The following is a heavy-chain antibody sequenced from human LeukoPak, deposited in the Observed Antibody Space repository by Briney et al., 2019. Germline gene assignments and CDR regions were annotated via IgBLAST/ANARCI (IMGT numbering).Heavy chain of an antibody. CDR2: ISGSSNYI. CDR3: AREPSGWYLDY. V-gene: IGHV3-21*01. J-gene: IGHJ4*02. D-gene: IGHD6-19*01. CDR1: GFTFSDYS. Sequence: GGCLRLSCAVSGFTFSDYSINWVRQAQGKRLEWVSYISGSSNYIYYTDSVKGRFTISRDSAKNSVYLQMNSLRAEDTAVYYCAREPSGWYLDYWGQGTLVTVSS.